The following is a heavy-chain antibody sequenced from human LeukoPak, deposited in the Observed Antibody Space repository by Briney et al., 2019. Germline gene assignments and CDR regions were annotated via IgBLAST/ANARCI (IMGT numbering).Heavy chain of an antibody. CDR1: GYKFTNYW. J-gene: IGHJ4*02. Sequence: KPGESLKISCKASGYKFTNYWIGWVRQMPGKGLEWMTIIYPGDSETRYSPSFQGQVTISADKSIGTMYLQWSSLKASDTAIYYCARALRTGQGDYVPVLWGQGTLVIVSS. CDR3: ARALRTGQGDYVPVL. V-gene: IGHV5-51*03. D-gene: IGHD4-17*01. CDR2: IYPGDSET.